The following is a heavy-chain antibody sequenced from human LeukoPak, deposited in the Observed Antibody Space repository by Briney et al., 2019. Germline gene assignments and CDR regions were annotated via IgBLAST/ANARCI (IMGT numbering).Heavy chain of an antibody. D-gene: IGHD6-13*01. V-gene: IGHV4-4*02. Sequence: PSETLSLTCGVSGGSITTTNYWSWVRQPPGGGLEWIGEVSLAGRTRYNPSLKNRVNISIDESKNHLYLNLASVTAADTAVYYCARVTFFSSWPCLFDCWGQGTLVTVSP. CDR3: ARVTFFSSWPCLFDC. CDR2: VSLAGRT. CDR1: GGSITTTNY. J-gene: IGHJ4*02.